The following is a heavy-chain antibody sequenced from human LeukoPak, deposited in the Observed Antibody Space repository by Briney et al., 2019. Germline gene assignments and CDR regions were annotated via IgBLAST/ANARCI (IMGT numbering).Heavy chain of an antibody. V-gene: IGHV4-31*03. CDR3: ARLSSGWYDY. CDR2: IYYSGST. Sequence: SETLSLTCTVSGGSISSGGYYWSWIRQHPGKGLEWIGYIYYSGSTYYNPSLKSRVTISVDTSKNQFSLKLSSVTAADTAVYYCARLSSGWYDYWGQGTLVTVSS. CDR1: GGSISSGGYY. J-gene: IGHJ4*02. D-gene: IGHD6-19*01.